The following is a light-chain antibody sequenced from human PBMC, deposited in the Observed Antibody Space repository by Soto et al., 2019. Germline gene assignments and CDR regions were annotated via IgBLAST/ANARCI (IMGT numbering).Light chain of an antibody. V-gene: IGKV1-39*01. J-gene: IGKJ2*01. CDR3: QQTYMVPYT. CDR1: QSVSTY. CDR2: GAS. Sequence: DIQMTQSPSSLSASVGDRVTITCRASQSVSTYLNWYSQKSGRAPKLLIHGASKLEHGPPSRFSGSGLATDVTLTINTLQPADFAVYFCQQTYMVPYTFGQGTKVDIK.